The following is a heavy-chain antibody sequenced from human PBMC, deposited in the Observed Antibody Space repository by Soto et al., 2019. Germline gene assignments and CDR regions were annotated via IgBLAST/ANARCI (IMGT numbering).Heavy chain of an antibody. D-gene: IGHD5-18*01. J-gene: IGHJ6*02. CDR3: AKEHRSYGGGYYYYYGMDV. CDR2: ISGSGGST. V-gene: IGHV3-23*01. CDR1: GFTFSSYA. Sequence: GGSLRLSCAASGFTFSSYAMGWVRQAPGKGLEWVSAISGSGGSTYYADSVKGRFTISRDNSKNTLYLQMNSLRAEDTAVYYCAKEHRSYGGGYYYYYGMDVWGQGTTVTVSS.